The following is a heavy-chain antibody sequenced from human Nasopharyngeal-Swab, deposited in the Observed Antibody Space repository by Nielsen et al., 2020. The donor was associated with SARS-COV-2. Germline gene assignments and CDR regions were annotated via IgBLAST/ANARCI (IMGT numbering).Heavy chain of an antibody. CDR2: INSDGSST. CDR1: GFTFSSYW. J-gene: IGHJ3*02. Sequence: GESLKISCAASGFTFSSYWMHWVRQAPGKGLVWVSRINSDGSSTSYADSVKGRFTISRDNATNTLYLQMNSLRAEDTAVYYCASMAFDIWGQGTMVTVSS. CDR3: ASMAFDI. V-gene: IGHV3-74*01.